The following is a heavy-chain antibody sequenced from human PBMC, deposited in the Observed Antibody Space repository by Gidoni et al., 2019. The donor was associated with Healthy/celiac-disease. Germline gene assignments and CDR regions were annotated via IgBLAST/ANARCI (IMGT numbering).Heavy chain of an antibody. J-gene: IGHJ4*02. CDR1: GFTFSSYG. V-gene: IGHV3-33*01. CDR2: IWYDGSNK. D-gene: IGHD5-18*01. CDR3: ARALLGYSYGSLLY. Sequence: QVQLVESGGGVVEPGRSLRLSGAASGFTFSSYGLHWVREEPGKGLDWVAVIWYDGSNKYYGASVKGRFTISRDNSKNTLYLQMNSLRAEDTAVYYCARALLGYSYGSLLYWGQGTLVTVSS.